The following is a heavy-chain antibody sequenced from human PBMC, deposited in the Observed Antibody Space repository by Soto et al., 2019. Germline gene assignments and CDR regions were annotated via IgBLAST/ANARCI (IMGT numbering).Heavy chain of an antibody. CDR3: VKRNVGGSHTGFDS. J-gene: IGHJ4*02. V-gene: IGHV3-23*01. CDR2: VSGGGDTT. D-gene: IGHD1-26*01. Sequence: VQVLESGGGLVQPGGSLRLSCAASDFTFNDYAMDWVRQAPGEGLEWVSAVSGGGDTTSYADSVKGRFAISRDNSKNTVHLQMDSLRAEDTAVYYCVKRNVGGSHTGFDSWGQGTLVTVSS. CDR1: DFTFNDYA.